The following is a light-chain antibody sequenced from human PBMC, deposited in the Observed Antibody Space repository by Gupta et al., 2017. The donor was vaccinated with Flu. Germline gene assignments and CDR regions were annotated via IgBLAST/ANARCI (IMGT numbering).Light chain of an antibody. CDR3: QQYNDWPPGPWA. J-gene: IGKJ1*01. CDR2: GAS. CDR1: LSAHSN. Sequence: LSVSPGERATLSWRASLSAHSNLAWYQQKPGQAPRLLIYGASTRATGIPARFSGSGSGTEFTLTISSLQSEDLAVYFCQQYNDWPPGPWAFGQGTKVEVK. V-gene: IGKV3-15*01.